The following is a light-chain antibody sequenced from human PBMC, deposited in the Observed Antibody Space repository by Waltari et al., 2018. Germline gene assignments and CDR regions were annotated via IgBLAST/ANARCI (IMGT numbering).Light chain of an antibody. CDR3: ASWDDSLNGWV. Sequence: QSVLTQPPSASGTPGQRVTISCSGGDSNIGSNVVTWYQQFPGTAPKLLIYSSSQRPSGVPDRFSGSKSGTSASLAISGLQSEDEADFYCASWDDSLNGWVFGGGTKLTVL. J-gene: IGLJ3*02. CDR2: SSS. CDR1: DSNIGSNV. V-gene: IGLV1-44*01.